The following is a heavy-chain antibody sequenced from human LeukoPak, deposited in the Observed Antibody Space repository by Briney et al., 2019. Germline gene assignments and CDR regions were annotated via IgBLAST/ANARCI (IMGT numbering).Heavy chain of an antibody. D-gene: IGHD2-15*01. J-gene: IGHJ3*02. CDR1: GYTFTGYY. CDR3: ARDVAVKSGAFDI. V-gene: IGHV1-2*02. CDR2: INPNSGGT. Sequence: GASVKVSCKASGYTFTGYYMHWVRQAPGQGLEWMGWINPNSGGTNYAQKFQGRVTMTTDTSTSTAYMELRSLRSDDTAVYYCARDVAVKSGAFDIWGQGTMVTVSS.